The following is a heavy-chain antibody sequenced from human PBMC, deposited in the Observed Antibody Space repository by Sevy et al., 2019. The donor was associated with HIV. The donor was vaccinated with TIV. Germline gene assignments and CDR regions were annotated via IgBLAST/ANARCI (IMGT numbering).Heavy chain of an antibody. J-gene: IGHJ4*02. CDR2: INPNSGGT. V-gene: IGHV1-2*02. Sequence: ASVKASCKASGYTFTGYYMHWVRQAPGQGLEWMGWINPNSGGTNYAQKFQGRVTMTRDTSISTAYMELSRLRSDDTAVYYCAREGVAYYDSSGYSYYFDYWGQGTLVTVSS. CDR1: GYTFTGYY. CDR3: AREGVAYYDSSGYSYYFDY. D-gene: IGHD3-22*01.